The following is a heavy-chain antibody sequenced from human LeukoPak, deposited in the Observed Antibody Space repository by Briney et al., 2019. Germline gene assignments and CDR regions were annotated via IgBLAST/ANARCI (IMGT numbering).Heavy chain of an antibody. CDR2: VYTGGSP. D-gene: IGHD1-14*01. Sequence: PSETLSLTCTVSGGSVRDNYWSWIRQPPGKGLEWIGRVYTGGSPNYNSSLKSRVALSLDTSRNEFSMNHTSVTAADTAVYFCARGSTFTGFDFWGQGALVTVSS. J-gene: IGHJ4*02. CDR1: GGSVRDNY. V-gene: IGHV4-4*07. CDR3: ARGSTFTGFDF.